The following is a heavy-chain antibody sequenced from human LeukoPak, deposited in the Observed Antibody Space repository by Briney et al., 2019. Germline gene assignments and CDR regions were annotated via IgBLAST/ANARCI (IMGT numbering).Heavy chain of an antibody. D-gene: IGHD1-26*01. J-gene: IGHJ4*02. CDR2: ISYDGSNK. CDR1: GFSFSSYA. Sequence: GGSLRLSCATSGFSFSSYAMHWVRQAPDKGLEWVAIISYDGSNKNYADSVKGRFTISRDNSKNTLYLQMNSLRAEDTAVDYCARELSIVGATTHFDYWGQGTLVTVSS. V-gene: IGHV3-30-3*01. CDR3: ARELSIVGATTHFDY.